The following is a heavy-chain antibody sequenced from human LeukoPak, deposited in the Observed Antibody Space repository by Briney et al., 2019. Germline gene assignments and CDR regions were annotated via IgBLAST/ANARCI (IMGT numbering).Heavy chain of an antibody. D-gene: IGHD1-1*01. J-gene: IGHJ6*03. CDR3: AAPERGVGYYYYMDV. V-gene: IGHV1-69*13. CDR2: IIPIFGTA. Sequence: SVKVSCKASGYTFTSYDINWVRQATGQGLEWMGGIIPIFGTANYAQKFQGRVTITADESTSPAYMELSSLRSEDTAVYYCAAPERGVGYYYYMDVWGKGTTVTVSS. CDR1: GYTFTSYD.